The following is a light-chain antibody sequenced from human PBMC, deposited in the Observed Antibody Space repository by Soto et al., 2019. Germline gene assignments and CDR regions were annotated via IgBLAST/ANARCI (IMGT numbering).Light chain of an antibody. CDR2: EVS. J-gene: IGLJ1*01. V-gene: IGLV2-14*01. CDR1: SSDVGSYNY. Sequence: QSVLTQPASVSGSAGQSITISCTGTSSDVGSYNYVPWYQLHPGKAPKLMIYEVSNRPSGVSNRFSGSKSGDTASLTISGLQAEDEADYYCSSYTTRTTLYVFGTGTRSPS. CDR3: SSYTTRTTLYV.